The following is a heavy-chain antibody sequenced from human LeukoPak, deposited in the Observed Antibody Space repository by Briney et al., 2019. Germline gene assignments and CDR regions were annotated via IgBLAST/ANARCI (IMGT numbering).Heavy chain of an antibody. J-gene: IGHJ4*02. CDR3: ASKVITGTTQDRYDS. D-gene: IGHD4-17*01. V-gene: IGHV1-69*16. CDR1: GGTFMRHS. CDR2: IIPILAAA. Sequence: ASVKVSCKASGGTFMRHSISWVRQAPGQGLEWMGGIIPILAAADYPQKYQGRVTITTDESTSTVFMELSSITSEDSAVYYCASKVITGTTQDRYDSWGQGTLVTVSS.